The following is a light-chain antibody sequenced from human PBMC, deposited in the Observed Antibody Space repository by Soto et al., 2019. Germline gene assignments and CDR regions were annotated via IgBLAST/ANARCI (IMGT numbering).Light chain of an antibody. CDR2: KAS. J-gene: IGKJ1*01. CDR1: QSISSW. Sequence: DIPMTQSPSTLSASVGDRVTITCRASQSISSWLAWYQQKPGTAPNLLIYKASTFQSGVPSRFSGSGSGTEFTLTISSLQPDDSATYYCQQYNDNWTFGQGTKVEIK. V-gene: IGKV1-5*03. CDR3: QQYNDNWT.